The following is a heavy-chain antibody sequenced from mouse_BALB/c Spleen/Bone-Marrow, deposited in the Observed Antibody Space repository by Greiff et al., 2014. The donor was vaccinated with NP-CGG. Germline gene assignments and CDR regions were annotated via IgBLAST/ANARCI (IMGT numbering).Heavy chain of an antibody. D-gene: IGHD1-1*01. J-gene: IGHJ4*01. CDR1: GFSLTSYG. V-gene: IGHV2-3*01. CDR3: AKVNRYGYAMDY. CDR2: IWGDGSI. Sequence: VKLVESGPGLVAPAQSLSITCTVSGFSLTSYGVSWVRQPPGKGLEWLGVIWGDGSINYNSALISRLSIIKDNFKSQVFLKLNSVQTDDTATYYCAKVNRYGYAMDYWGQGTSVTVSS.